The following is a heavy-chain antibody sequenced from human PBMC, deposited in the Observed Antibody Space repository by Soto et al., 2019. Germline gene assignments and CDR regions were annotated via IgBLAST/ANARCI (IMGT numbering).Heavy chain of an antibody. V-gene: IGHV4-34*01. CDR2: INHSGST. D-gene: IGHD3-10*01. Sequence: SETLSLTCAVYGGSFSGYYWSWIRQPPGKGLEWIGEINHSGSTNYNPSLKSRVTISVDTSKNQFSLKLSSVTAADTAVYYCARGLMVRGVISPPFDYWGQGTLVTVSS. CDR1: GGSFSGYY. J-gene: IGHJ4*02. CDR3: ARGLMVRGVISPPFDY.